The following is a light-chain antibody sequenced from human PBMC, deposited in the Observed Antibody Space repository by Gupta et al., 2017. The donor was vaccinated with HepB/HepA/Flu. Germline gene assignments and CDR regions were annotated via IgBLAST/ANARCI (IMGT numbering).Light chain of an antibody. J-gene: IGKJ4*01. V-gene: IGKV3-11*01. CDR1: QSVSRY. CDR3: QQRSNWLLT. CDR2: GAS. Sequence: EIVLTQSPATLSLSPVERATLSCRASQSVSRYLAWYQQKPGQAPRLLIYGASNRATGIPDRFSDSGSGTDLTLTISSLEPEDFAVYYCQQRSNWLLTFGGGTKVEIK.